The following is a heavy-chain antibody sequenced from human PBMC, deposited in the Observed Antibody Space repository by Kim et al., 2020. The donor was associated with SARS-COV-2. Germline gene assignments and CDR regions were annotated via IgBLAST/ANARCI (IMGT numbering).Heavy chain of an antibody. J-gene: IGHJ4*02. V-gene: IGHV4-34*01. Sequence: STNDNPSLKSRVTISVDTSKNQFSLKLSAVTAADTAVYYCARRGGSYSDYWGQGTLVTVSS. CDR2: ST. CDR3: ARRGGSYSDY. D-gene: IGHD1-26*01.